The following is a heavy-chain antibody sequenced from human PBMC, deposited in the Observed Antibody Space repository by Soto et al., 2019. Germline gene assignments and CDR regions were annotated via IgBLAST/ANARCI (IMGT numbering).Heavy chain of an antibody. CDR2: IYWDDDK. CDR3: AHSGAIDDFWSGYYTGRLNWFDP. Sequence: QITLKESGPTLVKPTQTLTLTCTFSGFSLSTSGVGVGWIRQPPGKALEWLALIYWDDDKRYSPSLKSRLTITKDTSKNQVVLTMTNMDPVDTATYYCAHSGAIDDFWSGYYTGRLNWFDPWGQGTLVTVSS. D-gene: IGHD3-3*01. J-gene: IGHJ5*02. CDR1: GFSLSTSGVG. V-gene: IGHV2-5*02.